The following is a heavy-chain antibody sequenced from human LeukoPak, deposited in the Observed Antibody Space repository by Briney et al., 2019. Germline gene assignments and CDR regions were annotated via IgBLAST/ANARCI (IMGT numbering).Heavy chain of an antibody. CDR2: ISSSSSYI. D-gene: IGHD2-15*01. CDR3: ARDSVIAASDY. Sequence: PGGSLRLSCAASGFTFSSYSMNWVRQAPGKVLEWVSSISSSSSYIYYADSVKGRFTISRDNAKNSLYLQMNSLRAEDTAVYYCARDSVIAASDYWGQGTLVTVSS. CDR1: GFTFSSYS. V-gene: IGHV3-21*01. J-gene: IGHJ4*02.